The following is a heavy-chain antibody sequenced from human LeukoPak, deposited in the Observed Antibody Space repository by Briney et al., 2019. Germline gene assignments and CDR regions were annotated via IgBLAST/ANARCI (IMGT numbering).Heavy chain of an antibody. V-gene: IGHV4-39*07. CDR3: ASSYMVRGVPFDY. CDR2: LFYSGNM. D-gene: IGHD3-10*01. J-gene: IGHJ4*02. CDR1: GGSISTGSYY. Sequence: SETLSLTCTVSGGSISTGSYYWAWIRQPPGKGLEWIGSLFYSGNMYYSPSLKSRVTISVDTSKNQFSLNLNSVTAADTAVYYCASSYMVRGVPFDYWGQGTLVTVSS.